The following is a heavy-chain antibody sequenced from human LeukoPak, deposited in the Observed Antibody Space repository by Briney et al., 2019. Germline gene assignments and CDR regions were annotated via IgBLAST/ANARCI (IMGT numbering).Heavy chain of an antibody. CDR3: ARVNKSYYCYGMDV. V-gene: IGHV3-7*05. J-gene: IGHJ6*02. D-gene: IGHD1/OR15-1a*01. CDR2: IKQDGSEK. Sequence: GRSLRLSCAASGFTFSSYAMHWVRQAPGKGLEWVANIKQDGSEKYYVDSVKGRFTISRDNAKNALYLQMNSLRAEDTAVYYCARVNKSYYCYGMDVWGQGTTVTVSS. CDR1: GFTFSSYA.